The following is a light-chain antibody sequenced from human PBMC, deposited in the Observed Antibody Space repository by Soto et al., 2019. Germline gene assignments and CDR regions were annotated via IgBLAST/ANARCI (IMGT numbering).Light chain of an antibody. CDR1: SSNIGAGYD. CDR3: QSHDSSLNGYV. Sequence: QSVLTQPPSVSGAPGQRVTISCTGSSSNIGAGYDVHWYQQLPGTAPKLLIYGDSNRPSGVPDRFSGSRSGSSASLAITGLRPEDEADYYCQSHDSSLNGYVFGAGTKLTVL. CDR2: GDS. V-gene: IGLV1-40*01. J-gene: IGLJ3*02.